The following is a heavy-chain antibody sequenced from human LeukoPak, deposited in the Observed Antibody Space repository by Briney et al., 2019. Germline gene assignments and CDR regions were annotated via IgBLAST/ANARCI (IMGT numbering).Heavy chain of an antibody. V-gene: IGHV1-69*13. Sequence: ASVKVSCKASGGTFSSYAISWVRPAPGQGLEWMGGVIPIFGTANYAQKFQGRVTITADESTSTAYMELSSLRSEDTAVYYCARADEGIAVAGTGTRFDPWGQGTLVTVSS. J-gene: IGHJ5*02. D-gene: IGHD6-19*01. CDR1: GGTFSSYA. CDR3: ARADEGIAVAGTGTRFDP. CDR2: VIPIFGTA.